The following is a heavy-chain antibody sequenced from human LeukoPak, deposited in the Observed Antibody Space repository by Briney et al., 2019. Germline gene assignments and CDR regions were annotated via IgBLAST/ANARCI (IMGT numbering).Heavy chain of an antibody. CDR2: INPSGGST. V-gene: IGHV1-46*01. D-gene: IGHD6-19*01. J-gene: IGHJ4*02. Sequence: VASVKVSCKASGYTFTSYYMHWVRQAPGQGLEWMGIINPSGGSTSYAQKFQGRVTTTRDTSTSTVYMELSSLRSEDTAVYYCARGNIPPYSSGWYFDYWGQGTLVTVSS. CDR3: ARGNIPPYSSGWYFDY. CDR1: GYTFTSYY.